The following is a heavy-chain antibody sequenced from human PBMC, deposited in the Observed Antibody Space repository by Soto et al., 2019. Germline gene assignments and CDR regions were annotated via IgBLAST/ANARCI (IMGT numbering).Heavy chain of an antibody. CDR1: GGTFSSYT. J-gene: IGHJ6*02. V-gene: IGHV1-69*02. D-gene: IGHD1-26*01. Sequence: QVQLVQSGAEVKKPGSSVKVSCKASGGTFSSYTISWVRQAPGQGLEWMGRIIPILGIANYAQKFQGRVTITADKSTSTAYMELSSLRSEDTAVYYCASAGALNYYYYGMDVWGQGNTVTVSS. CDR2: IIPILGIA. CDR3: ASAGALNYYYYGMDV.